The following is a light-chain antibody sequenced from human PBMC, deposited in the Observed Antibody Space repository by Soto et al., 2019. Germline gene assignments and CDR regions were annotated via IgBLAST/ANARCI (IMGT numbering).Light chain of an antibody. V-gene: IGKV3-20*01. Sequence: EIVLTQSPGTPSLSAGERATLSCRASQTISSNYLAWYQQKPGQAPRLLIFGASNRATGIPDRFSGRGSGTDFTLTFSSLEPEVFAVYYCQKYGRSPPEFTFGPGTKVDIK. CDR2: GAS. J-gene: IGKJ3*01. CDR1: QTISSNY. CDR3: QKYGRSPPEFT.